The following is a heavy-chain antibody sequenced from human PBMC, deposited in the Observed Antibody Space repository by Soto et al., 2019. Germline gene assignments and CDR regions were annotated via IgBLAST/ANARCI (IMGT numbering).Heavy chain of an antibody. V-gene: IGHV3-13*01. D-gene: IGHD3-16*01. CDR1: GFTFSYYD. J-gene: IGHJ4*02. CDR2: IGTSDDT. CDR3: ARGLLGAIDY. Sequence: EVQLVESGGALVPPGGSLRLSCAASGFTFSYYDMHWVRQAEGKGLEWVAAIGTSDDTYYADSVQGRFSISREDAKDSLYRQMSSLRAEDTAVYYCARGLLGAIDYWGQGTLVTVSS.